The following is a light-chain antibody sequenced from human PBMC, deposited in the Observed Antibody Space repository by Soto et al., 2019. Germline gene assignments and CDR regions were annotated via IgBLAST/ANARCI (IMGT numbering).Light chain of an antibody. Sequence: QSVLTQPPSASGTPGQRVTIPCSGTSSNIGSNTVNWYQQLPGTAPKLLIYSNNQRPSGVPDRFSGSKSGTSASLAISGLQSEDEADYYCAAWDDNLNGPVFGGGTQLTVL. CDR1: SSNIGSNT. CDR3: AAWDDNLNGPV. J-gene: IGLJ3*02. V-gene: IGLV1-44*01. CDR2: SNN.